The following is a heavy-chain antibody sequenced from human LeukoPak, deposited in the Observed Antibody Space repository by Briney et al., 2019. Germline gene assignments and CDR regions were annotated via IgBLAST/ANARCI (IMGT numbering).Heavy chain of an antibody. Sequence: SETLSLTCTVSGGSISSYYWRWIRQPPGKGLEWIGYIYYSGSTNYNPSLKSRVTISVDTSKNQFSLKLSSVTAADTAVYYCARGYYYDSSGYAFDIWGQGTMVTVSS. V-gene: IGHV4-59*01. CDR1: GGSISSYY. D-gene: IGHD3-22*01. J-gene: IGHJ3*02. CDR2: IYYSGST. CDR3: ARGYYYDSSGYAFDI.